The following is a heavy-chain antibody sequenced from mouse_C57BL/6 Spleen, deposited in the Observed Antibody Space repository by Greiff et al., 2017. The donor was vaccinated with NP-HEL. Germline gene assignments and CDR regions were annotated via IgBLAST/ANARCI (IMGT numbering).Heavy chain of an antibody. CDR1: GFTFSSYG. Sequence: EVKVVESGGDLVKPGGSLKLSCAASGFTFSSYGMSWVRQTPDKRLEWVATISSGGSYTYYPDSVKGRFTISRDNAKNTLYLQMSSLKSEDTAMYYCARQSSEDYAMDYWGQGTSVTVSS. CDR2: ISSGGSYT. J-gene: IGHJ4*01. V-gene: IGHV5-6*01. D-gene: IGHD3-2*02. CDR3: ARQSSEDYAMDY.